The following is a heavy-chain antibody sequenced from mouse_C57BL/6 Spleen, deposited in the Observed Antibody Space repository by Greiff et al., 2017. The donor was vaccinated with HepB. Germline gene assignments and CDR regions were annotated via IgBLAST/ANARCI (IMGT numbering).Heavy chain of an antibody. CDR2: IWSGGST. J-gene: IGHJ4*01. D-gene: IGHD1-1*01. CDR1: GFYFTSYG. CDR3: ARKNYGSTDYAMDY. V-gene: IGHV2-2*01. Sequence: QVQLQQSGPGLVQPSPSLSITCTVSGFYFTSYGVHWVRQSPGKGLEWLGVIWSGGSTDYNAAFIYRLSISKDNSKSQVFFKMNSLQAEDTAIYYCARKNYGSTDYAMDYWGQGTSVTVSS.